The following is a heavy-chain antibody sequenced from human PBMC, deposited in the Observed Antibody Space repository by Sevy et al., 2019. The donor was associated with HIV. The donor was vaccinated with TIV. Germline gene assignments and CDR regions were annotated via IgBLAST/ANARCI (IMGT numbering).Heavy chain of an antibody. D-gene: IGHD4-17*01. Sequence: GGSLRLSCAASGFTFSSYGMHWVRQAPGKGLEWVAFIWYDGSNKYYADSVKGRFTISRDNSKNTLFLQMNSLTTEDTAVYYCARPRANYVDHYFFYAMDVWGQGTTVTVS. V-gene: IGHV3-33*01. CDR3: ARPRANYVDHYFFYAMDV. CDR2: IWYDGSNK. CDR1: GFTFSSYG. J-gene: IGHJ6*02.